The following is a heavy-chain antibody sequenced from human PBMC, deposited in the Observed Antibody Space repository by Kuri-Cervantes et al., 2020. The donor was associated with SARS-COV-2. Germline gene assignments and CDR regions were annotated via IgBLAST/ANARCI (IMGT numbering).Heavy chain of an antibody. Sequence: KISCAASGFTFSSYALSWVRQAPGQGLEWIGGIIPMFGTANYAQKLQGRVTITADESASTAYMELSSLRSEDTAVYYCATDFAVFGSGGSCCLHWGQGTLVTVSS. D-gene: IGHD2-15*01. J-gene: IGHJ4*02. CDR3: ATDFAVFGSGGSCCLH. CDR1: GFTFSSYA. CDR2: IIPMFGTA. V-gene: IGHV1-69*01.